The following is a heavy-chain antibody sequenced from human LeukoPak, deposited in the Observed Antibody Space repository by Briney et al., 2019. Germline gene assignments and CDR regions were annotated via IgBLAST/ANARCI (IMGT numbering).Heavy chain of an antibody. CDR1: GFTFNNYA. CDR3: ASAVVRAREIH. D-gene: IGHD3-10*01. Sequence: GGSLRLSCAASGFTFNNYAMSWVRQAPGKGLEWVSAISGSGASTYYADSVKGRFTISRDNSKYTLYVQMNSLRAEDTAVYYCASAVVRAREIHWGQGTLVTVSS. CDR2: ISGSGAST. J-gene: IGHJ4*02. V-gene: IGHV3-23*01.